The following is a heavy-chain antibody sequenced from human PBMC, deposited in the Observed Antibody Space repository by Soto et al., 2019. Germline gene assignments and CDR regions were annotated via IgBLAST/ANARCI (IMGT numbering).Heavy chain of an antibody. D-gene: IGHD6-19*01. CDR2: IIPSFGTA. V-gene: IGHV1-69*01. CDR1: GGTFSSYA. CDR3: ARQGEDYGSGRLKWFDP. Sequence: QVQLVQSGAEVKKPGASVKVSCKAAGGTFSSYAISWVRQAPGQGLEWMGGIIPSFGTANYEQKFQGRVTITADESARTADMRLSSLRYEVPAVYHCARQGEDYGSGRLKWFDPWGQGTLVTVSS. J-gene: IGHJ5*02.